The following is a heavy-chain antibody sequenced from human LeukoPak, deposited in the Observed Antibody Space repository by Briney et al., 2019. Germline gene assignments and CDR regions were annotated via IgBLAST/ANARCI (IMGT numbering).Heavy chain of an antibody. CDR2: INHSGST. CDR1: GGSISSSSYY. CDR3: ARLRWFGELTPRYAFDI. D-gene: IGHD3-10*01. V-gene: IGHV4-39*07. J-gene: IGHJ3*02. Sequence: SETLSLTCTVSGGSISSSSYYWGWIRQPPGKGLEWVGEINHSGSTNYNPSLKSRVTISVDTSKNQFSLKLSSVTAADTAVYYCARLRWFGELTPRYAFDIWGQGTMVTVSS.